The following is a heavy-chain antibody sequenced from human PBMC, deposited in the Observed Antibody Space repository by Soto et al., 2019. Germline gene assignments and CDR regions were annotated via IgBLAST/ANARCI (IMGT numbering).Heavy chain of an antibody. Sequence: GGSLRLSCAASGFSFVNYAMNWVRQAPGKGLEWVSGLSGSGTSTYYADSVKGRFTISRDNSRDTLFLQMNSLTADDTAVYYCAKATTNGGWFNPFDSWGQGAPVTVSS. D-gene: IGHD6-19*01. CDR3: AKATTNGGWFNPFDS. V-gene: IGHV3-23*01. CDR2: LSGSGTST. CDR1: GFSFVNYA. J-gene: IGHJ4*02.